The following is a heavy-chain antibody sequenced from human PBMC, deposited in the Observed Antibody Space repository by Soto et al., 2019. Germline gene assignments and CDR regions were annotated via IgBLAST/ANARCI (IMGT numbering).Heavy chain of an antibody. CDR3: AAAPYYYDSSGYYYDWDY. D-gene: IGHD3-22*01. Sequence: SVKVSWKASGFTFTSSAVQWVRQARGQRLEWIGWIVVGSGNTNYAQKFQERVTITRDMSTSTAYMELSSLRSEDTAVYYCAAAPYYYDSSGYYYDWDYWGQGTLVTVSS. CDR2: IVVGSGNT. CDR1: GFTFTSSA. V-gene: IGHV1-58*01. J-gene: IGHJ4*02.